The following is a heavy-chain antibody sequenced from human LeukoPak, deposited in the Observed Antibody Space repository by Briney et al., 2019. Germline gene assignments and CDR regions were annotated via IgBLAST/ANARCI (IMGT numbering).Heavy chain of an antibody. CDR1: GFSFRIYA. CDR3: AKDWVYSANGHTFDI. D-gene: IGHD4-11*01. V-gene: IGHV3-23*01. Sequence: GGSLRLSCAASGFSFRIYAMSWVRQAPGKGLEWICAISDTGSSTYYADSVKGRFTFSRDNSKNTPSLQMNSLRVEDTAVYYCAKDWVYSANGHTFDIWGQGTMVTVSS. CDR2: ISDTGSST. J-gene: IGHJ3*02.